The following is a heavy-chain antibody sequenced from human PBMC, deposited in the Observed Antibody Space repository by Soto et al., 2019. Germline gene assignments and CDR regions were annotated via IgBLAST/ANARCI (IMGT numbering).Heavy chain of an antibody. D-gene: IGHD3-10*01. V-gene: IGHV3-9*01. CDR1: GFTFDDYA. J-gene: IGHJ6*02. CDR2: ISWNSGSI. CDR3: AKDAITMVRGVISYYGMDV. Sequence: EVQLVESGGGLVQPGRSLRLSCAASGFTFDDYAMHWVRQAPVKGLEWVSGISWNSGSIGYADSVKGRFTISRDNAKNSLYLQMNSLGAEDTALYYCAKDAITMVRGVISYYGMDVWGQGTTVTVSS.